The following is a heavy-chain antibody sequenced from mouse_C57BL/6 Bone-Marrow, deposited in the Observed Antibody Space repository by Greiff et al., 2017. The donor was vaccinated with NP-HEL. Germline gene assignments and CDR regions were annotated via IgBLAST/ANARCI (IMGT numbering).Heavy chain of an antibody. CDR2: INPYNGGT. CDR1: GYTFTDYY. Sequence: VQLKESGPVLVKPGASVKMSCKASGYTFTDYYMNWVKQSHGKSLEWIGVINPYNGGTSYNQKFKGKATLTVDKSSSTAYMELNSLTSEDSAVYYCATVRFFAYWGQGTLVTVSA. J-gene: IGHJ3*01. CDR3: ATVRFFAY. V-gene: IGHV1-19*01.